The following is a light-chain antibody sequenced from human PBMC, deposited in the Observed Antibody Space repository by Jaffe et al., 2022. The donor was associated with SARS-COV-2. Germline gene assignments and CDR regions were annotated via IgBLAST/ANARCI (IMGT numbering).Light chain of an antibody. CDR3: QQYNSYPYT. Sequence: DIQVTQSPSTLSASVGDRVTITCRASQSISSWLAWYQQKPGKAPKALIYKASSLESGVPSRFSGSGSGTEFTLTISSLQPDDFATYYCQQYNSYPYTFGQGTKLEIK. CDR1: QSISSW. V-gene: IGKV1-5*03. CDR2: KAS. J-gene: IGKJ2*01.